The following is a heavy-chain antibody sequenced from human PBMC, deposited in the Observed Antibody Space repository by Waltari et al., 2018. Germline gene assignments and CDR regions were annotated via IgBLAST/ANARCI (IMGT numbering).Heavy chain of an antibody. V-gene: IGHV1-69*01. CDR2: IIPIFGTA. D-gene: IGHD3-22*01. J-gene: IGHJ4*02. Sequence: ISWVRQAPGQGLEWMGGIIPIFGTANYAQKFQGRVTITADESTSTAYMELSSLRSEDTAVYYCARGSNPYDSSGYYFRWGQGTLVTVSS. CDR3: ARGSNPYDSSGYYFR.